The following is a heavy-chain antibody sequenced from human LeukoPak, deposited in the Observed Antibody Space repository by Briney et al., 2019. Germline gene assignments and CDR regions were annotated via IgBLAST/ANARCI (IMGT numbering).Heavy chain of an antibody. J-gene: IGHJ4*02. CDR2: INTNTGNP. CDR3: AIGERTYYFDY. CDR1: GGTFSSYA. D-gene: IGHD3-10*01. V-gene: IGHV7-4-1*02. Sequence: ASVKVSCKASGGTFSSYAMNWVRQAPGQGLEWMGWINTNTGNPTYAQGFTGRFVFSLDTSVSTAYLQISSLKAEDTAVYYCAIGERTYYFDYWGQGTLVTVSS.